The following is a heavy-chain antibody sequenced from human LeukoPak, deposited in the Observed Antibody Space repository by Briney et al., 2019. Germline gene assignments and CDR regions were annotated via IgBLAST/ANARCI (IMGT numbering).Heavy chain of an antibody. V-gene: IGHV3-21*04. Sequence: GGSLRLSCAAYGFTLSSHSMNWVRQAPGKGLEWVSSISSSSSYIHSADSVKGRFTISRDNAKNSLYLQMNSLRAEDTAVYYCAKGEGSSSWYYYGMDVWGQGTTVTVSS. J-gene: IGHJ6*02. CDR2: ISSSSSYI. CDR1: GFTLSSHS. D-gene: IGHD6-13*01. CDR3: AKGEGSSSWYYYGMDV.